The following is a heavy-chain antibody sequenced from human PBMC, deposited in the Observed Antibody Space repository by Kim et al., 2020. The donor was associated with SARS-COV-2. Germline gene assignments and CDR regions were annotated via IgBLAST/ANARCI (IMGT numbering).Heavy chain of an antibody. J-gene: IGHJ6*02. V-gene: IGHV4-34*01. CDR1: VGSFSGYQ. CDR2: ITQSGAT. CDR3: ARGRAGVGPSPIMGLGPHYAYYALDV. D-gene: IGHD3-3*01. Sequence: SETLSLTCAVYVGSFSGYQWTWIRQSPGKGLEWIGEITQSGATNYNPSLKSRVAISVDTSKNQFSLKVKSVTAADTAVYFCARGRAGVGPSPIMGLGPHYAYYALDVWGQGTTVSVSS.